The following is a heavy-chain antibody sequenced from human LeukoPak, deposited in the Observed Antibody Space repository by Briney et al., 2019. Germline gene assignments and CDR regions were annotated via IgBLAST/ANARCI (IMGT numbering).Heavy chain of an antibody. D-gene: IGHD2/OR15-2a*01. CDR2: IYSGGST. Sequence: PTGGSLRLSCAASGFTVSSNYMSWVRQAPGKGLEWVSVIYSGGSTYYADSVKGRFTISRDNSKNTLYLQMNSLRAEDTAVYYCASETYCNSSTCDESWGQGTLVTVSS. J-gene: IGHJ5*02. CDR1: GFTVSSNY. CDR3: ASETYCNSSTCDES. V-gene: IGHV3-53*01.